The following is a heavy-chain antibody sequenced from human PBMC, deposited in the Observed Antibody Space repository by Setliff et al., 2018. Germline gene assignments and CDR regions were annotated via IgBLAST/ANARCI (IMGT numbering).Heavy chain of an antibody. Sequence: SVKVSCKASGATFSSYGISWVRQAPGQGLEWMGGLIPMFGTPGYAQKFQDRVTITTDESTSTAYMELNSLTSEDTAVYYCARSPALLGIVYLDPWGQGTRVTVSS. CDR3: ARSPALLGIVYLDP. D-gene: IGHD2-15*01. CDR2: LIPMFGTP. J-gene: IGHJ5*02. V-gene: IGHV1-69*05. CDR1: GATFSSYG.